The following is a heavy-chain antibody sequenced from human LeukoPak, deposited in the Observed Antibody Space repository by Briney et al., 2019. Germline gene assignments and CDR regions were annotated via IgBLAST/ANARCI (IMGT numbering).Heavy chain of an antibody. J-gene: IGHJ3*02. CDR3: ARAVRYAFDI. V-gene: IGHV4-30-2*01. CDR2: IYHSGSP. D-gene: IGHD4-17*01. Sequence: SSETLSLTCAVSGGPISSGGYSWSWIRQPPGKGLEWIGYIYHSGSPYYNPSLKSRVTISVVRSKNQFSLKLSSVTAADTAVYYCARAVRYAFDIWGQGTMVTVSS. CDR1: GGPISSGGYS.